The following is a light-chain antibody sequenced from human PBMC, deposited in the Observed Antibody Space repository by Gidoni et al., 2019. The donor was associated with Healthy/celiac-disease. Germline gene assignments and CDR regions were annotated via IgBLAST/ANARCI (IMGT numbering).Light chain of an antibody. CDR1: KLGDKY. CDR2: QDS. Sequence: SYELTQPPSVSVSPGQTASITCSGDKLGDKYACWYQQNPGQSPVLVIYQDSKRPSGLPERFSGSNSGNTATLTISGTQAMDEADYYCQAWDSSSYVFGTGTKVTVL. J-gene: IGLJ1*01. V-gene: IGLV3-1*01. CDR3: QAWDSSSYV.